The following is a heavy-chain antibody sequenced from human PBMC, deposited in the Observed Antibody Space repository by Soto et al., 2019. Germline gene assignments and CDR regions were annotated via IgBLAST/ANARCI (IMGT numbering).Heavy chain of an antibody. CDR2: ISYDGSNK. CDR3: AKDVDYGDYSNYFDY. J-gene: IGHJ4*02. Sequence: AGSLRLSCAASGFTFSSYGMHWVRQAPGKGPEWVAVISYDGSNKYYADSVKGRFTISRDNSKNTLYLQMNSLRAEDTAVYYCAKDVDYGDYSNYFDYWGQGTLVTVSS. V-gene: IGHV3-30*18. CDR1: GFTFSSYG. D-gene: IGHD4-17*01.